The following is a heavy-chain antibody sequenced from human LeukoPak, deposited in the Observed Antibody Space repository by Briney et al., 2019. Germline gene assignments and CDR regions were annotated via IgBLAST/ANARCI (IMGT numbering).Heavy chain of an antibody. CDR2: ISSSGRTI. CDR3: AREMAFSPWRRNGDY. V-gene: IGHV3-48*03. D-gene: IGHD5-24*01. J-gene: IGHJ4*02. CDR1: GFSFSHYE. Sequence: PGGSLRLSCAASGFSFSHYEMNWVRQAPGKGLEWVSYISSSGRTIYYADSVKGRFTISRDNAKISLYLQMNSLRAEDTAVYYCAREMAFSPWRRNGDYWGQGTLVTVSS.